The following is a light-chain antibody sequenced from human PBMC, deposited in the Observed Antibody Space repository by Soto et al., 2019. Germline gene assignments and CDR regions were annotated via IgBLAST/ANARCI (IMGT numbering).Light chain of an antibody. J-gene: IGKJ1*01. Sequence: EIVLTQSPGTLSLSPGERATLSCRASQSVSSSYLAWYQQKPGQAPRLLIYGASSRATGIPDRFSGSGSGTDFTLTISRLEPEDFAVYYCQQYGSSPPWTXGQGTKVAIK. CDR3: QQYGSSPPWT. CDR2: GAS. V-gene: IGKV3-20*01. CDR1: QSVSSSY.